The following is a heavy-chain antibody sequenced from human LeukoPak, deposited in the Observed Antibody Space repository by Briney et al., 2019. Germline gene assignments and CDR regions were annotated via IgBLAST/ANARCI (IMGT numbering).Heavy chain of an antibody. Sequence: GGSLRLSCAASGFTFSSYSMNWVRQAPGKGLEWVSSISSSSSYIYYADSVKGRFTISRDNAKNSLYLQINSLRAEDTAVYYCARENSGYDILTGYYNDAFDIWGQGTMVTVSS. D-gene: IGHD3-9*01. J-gene: IGHJ3*02. CDR1: GFTFSSYS. CDR3: ARENSGYDILTGYYNDAFDI. V-gene: IGHV3-21*01. CDR2: ISSSSSYI.